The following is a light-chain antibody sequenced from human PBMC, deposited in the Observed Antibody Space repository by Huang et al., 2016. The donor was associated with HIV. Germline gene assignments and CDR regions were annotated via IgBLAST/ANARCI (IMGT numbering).Light chain of an antibody. CDR1: QTISTY. Sequence: DIQMTQSPSSLSASVGDTVTITCRASQTISTYLNWYQQQPGKAPDLLIYGASILQSGVQSRCSGAGSGTNFTLTIRSLQPEDYATYYCQQTYTSVLTFGPGTTVDI. CDR2: GAS. V-gene: IGKV1-39*01. CDR3: QQTYTSVLT. J-gene: IGKJ3*01.